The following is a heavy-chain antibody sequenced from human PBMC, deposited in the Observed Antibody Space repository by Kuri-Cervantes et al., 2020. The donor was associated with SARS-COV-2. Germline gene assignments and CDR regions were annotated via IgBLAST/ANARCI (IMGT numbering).Heavy chain of an antibody. CDR2: ISGSVGST. D-gene: IGHD6-13*01. V-gene: IGHV3-23*01. J-gene: IGHJ6*02. CDR1: GFPFSSYA. CDR3: AKDGLAAAGLHYYYYDGMDF. Sequence: GEYLKTSCAASGFPFSSYAMSWVRQAPGKGLEWVSAISGSVGSTYYPDPVKGRFTIYRDNSKNKLYLQMNSLRAEDTAVYYCAKDGLAAAGLHYYYYDGMDFWGQGTTVTVSS.